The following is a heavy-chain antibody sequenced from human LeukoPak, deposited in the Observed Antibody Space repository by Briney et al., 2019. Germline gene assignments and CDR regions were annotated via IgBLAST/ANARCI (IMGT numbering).Heavy chain of an antibody. CDR3: AKGMWGLTINNFDV. D-gene: IGHD3-9*01. CDR1: GFTFSNYW. CDR2: IKQDGSEK. Sequence: GGSLRLSYATSGFTFSNYWMSWLRQAPAKGLEWVANIKQDGSEKDYMDSVVGRFTISRDNARNSMYLQMNSLRAEETAVYYCAKGMWGLTINNFDVWGQGTMVTVSS. J-gene: IGHJ3*01. V-gene: IGHV3-7*01.